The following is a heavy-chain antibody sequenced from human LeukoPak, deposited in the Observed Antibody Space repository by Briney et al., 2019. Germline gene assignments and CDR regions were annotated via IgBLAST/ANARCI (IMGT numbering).Heavy chain of an antibody. J-gene: IGHJ4*02. D-gene: IGHD5-24*01. CDR2: IYHSGST. CDR3: ARAGGRDGYNSRELTGAGDY. Sequence: SETLSLTCTVSGYSISSGYYWGWIRQPPGKGLEWIGSIYHSGSTYYNPSLKSRVTISVDTSKNQFSLKLSSVTAADTAVYYCARAGGRDGYNSRELTGAGDYWGQGTLVTVSS. CDR1: GYSISSGYY. V-gene: IGHV4-38-2*02.